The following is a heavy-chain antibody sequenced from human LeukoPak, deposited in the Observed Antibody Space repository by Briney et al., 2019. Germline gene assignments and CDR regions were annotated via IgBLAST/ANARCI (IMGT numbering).Heavy chain of an antibody. CDR1: GFTFSTYA. D-gene: IGHD5-12*01. CDR3: ARASQWLAFDC. Sequence: GGSLRLSCAASGFTFSTYAMSWVRQAPGKGLEWVSSISGSGGSTYYADSVKGRFTISRDNSTNTLYLQMNSLRAEDTAVYFCARASQWLAFDCWGQGTLVTVSS. CDR2: ISGSGGST. J-gene: IGHJ4*02. V-gene: IGHV3-23*01.